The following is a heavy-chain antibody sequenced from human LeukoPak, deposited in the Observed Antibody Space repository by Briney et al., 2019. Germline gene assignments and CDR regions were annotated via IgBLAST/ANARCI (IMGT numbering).Heavy chain of an antibody. CDR3: ARSITIFGVVNPRPYYFDY. CDR2: IYYSGST. J-gene: IGHJ4*02. D-gene: IGHD3-3*01. Sequence: SETLSLTCTVSRGSISSYYWSWIRQPPGKGLEWIGHIYYSGSTNYTPSLKSRVTISVDTSKNQFSLKLSSVTAADTAVYYCARSITIFGVVNPRPYYFDYWGQGTLVTVSS. CDR1: RGSISSYY. V-gene: IGHV4-59*01.